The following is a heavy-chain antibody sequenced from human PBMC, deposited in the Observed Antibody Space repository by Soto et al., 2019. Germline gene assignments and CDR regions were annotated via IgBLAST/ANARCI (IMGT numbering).Heavy chain of an antibody. Sequence: SETLSLTCTVSGGSISSGGYYWSWIRQHPGKGLEWIGYIYYSGSTYYNPSLKSRVTISVDTSKNQFSLKLSSVTAADTAVYYCARVGWQLVISGAFDIWGQGTMVTVSS. V-gene: IGHV4-31*03. D-gene: IGHD6-6*01. CDR1: GGSISSGGYY. CDR2: IYYSGST. CDR3: ARVGWQLVISGAFDI. J-gene: IGHJ3*02.